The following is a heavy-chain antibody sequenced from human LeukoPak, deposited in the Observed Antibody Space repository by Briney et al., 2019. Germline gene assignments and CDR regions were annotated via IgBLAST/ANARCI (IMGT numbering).Heavy chain of an antibody. V-gene: IGHV4-34*01. CDR3: ARAVAGVDDY. D-gene: IGHD6-19*01. J-gene: IGHJ4*02. CDR2: INHSGST. Sequence: PETLSLTCAVYGGSFSGYYWSWIRQPPGKGLEWIGEINHSGSTNYNPSLKSRVTISVDTSKNQFSLKLSSVTAADAAVYYCARAVAGVDDYWGQGTLVTVSS. CDR1: GGSFSGYY.